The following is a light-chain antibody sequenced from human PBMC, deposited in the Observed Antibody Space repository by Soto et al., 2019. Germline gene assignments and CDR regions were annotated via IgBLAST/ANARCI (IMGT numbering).Light chain of an antibody. CDR2: GAS. CDR3: QQYGSSLYT. V-gene: IGKV3-20*01. J-gene: IGKJ4*01. Sequence: EIVLTQSPGTLSLSPGERATLSCRASQSVSSSYLAWYQQKPGQAPRLLIYGASSRATGIPDRFSGSGSGTDFTLTISSLQPEDFAVYYCQQYGSSLYTFGGGTKVDIK. CDR1: QSVSSSY.